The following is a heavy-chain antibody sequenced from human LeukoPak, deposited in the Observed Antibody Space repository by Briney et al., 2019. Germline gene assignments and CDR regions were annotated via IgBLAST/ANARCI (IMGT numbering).Heavy chain of an antibody. Sequence: VSVKVSCKASGYTFTSYDINWVRQATGQGLEWMGWMNPNSGNTGYAQKFQGRVTMTRNTPISTAYLELSSLGSDDTAVYFCARDNYPNGMDVWGQGTTVTVSS. V-gene: IGHV1-8*01. CDR1: GYTFTSYD. D-gene: IGHD4-11*01. CDR2: MNPNSGNT. J-gene: IGHJ6*02. CDR3: ARDNYPNGMDV.